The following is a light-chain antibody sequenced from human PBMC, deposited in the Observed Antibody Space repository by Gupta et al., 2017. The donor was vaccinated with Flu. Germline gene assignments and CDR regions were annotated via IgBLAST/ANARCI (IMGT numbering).Light chain of an antibody. CDR1: QSISSY. Sequence: DIQMTQSPSSLSASVGDRVTITCRASQSISSYLNWYQQKPGKAPKLLIYAASRLQSGVPSRFSGSGSGTDFTLTISRLQPEDFATYYCQQRHSTSWTFGQGTKVEIK. V-gene: IGKV1-39*01. CDR3: QQRHSTSWT. CDR2: AAS. J-gene: IGKJ1*01.